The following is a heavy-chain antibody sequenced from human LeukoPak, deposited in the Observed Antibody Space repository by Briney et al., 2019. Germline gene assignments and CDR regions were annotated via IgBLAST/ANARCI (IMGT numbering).Heavy chain of an antibody. Sequence: GGSLRLSCAASGFTFSSYGMHWVRQAPGKGLEWVAVIWYDGSNKYYADSVKGRFTISRDNSKNTLYLQMNSLRAEDTAVYYCASSYYGSGSYYIHYFDYWGQGTLVNVSS. J-gene: IGHJ4*02. D-gene: IGHD3-10*01. CDR1: GFTFSSYG. V-gene: IGHV3-33*01. CDR3: ASSYYGSGSYYIHYFDY. CDR2: IWYDGSNK.